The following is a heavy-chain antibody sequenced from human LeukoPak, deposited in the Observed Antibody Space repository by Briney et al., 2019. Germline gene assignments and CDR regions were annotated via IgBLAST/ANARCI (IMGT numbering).Heavy chain of an antibody. V-gene: IGHV4-61*02. J-gene: IGHJ4*02. CDR3: ARDREHIVLLPGAKRKPWYFDY. Sequence: SETLSLTCTVSGGSISSGSYYWNWLRQPAGKGLEWIGLIYTSGSTNYNPSLKSRVTISVDTSKNQFSLKLSPVTAADTAVYYWARDREHIVLLPGAKRKPWYFDYWGRETRVTAAS. CDR1: GGSISSGSYY. CDR2: IYTSGST. D-gene: IGHD2-2*01.